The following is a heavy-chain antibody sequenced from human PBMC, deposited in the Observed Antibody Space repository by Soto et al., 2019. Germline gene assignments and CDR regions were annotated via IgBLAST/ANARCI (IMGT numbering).Heavy chain of an antibody. CDR1: GDSMSSYY. Sequence: NPSETLSLTCTVSGDSMSSYYWNWIRQPAGKGLEWIGRISATGRTSYMSSLKSRITLSVDTSKNQFSLNLKFVTAADTAVYFCARDQSGAADIWGQGTMVTVSS. CDR2: ISATGRT. CDR3: ARDQSGAADI. D-gene: IGHD7-27*01. J-gene: IGHJ3*02. V-gene: IGHV4-4*07.